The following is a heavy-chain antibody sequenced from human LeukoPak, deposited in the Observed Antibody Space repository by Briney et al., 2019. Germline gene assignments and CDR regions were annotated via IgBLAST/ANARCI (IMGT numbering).Heavy chain of an antibody. CDR2: IYYTGST. CDR3: ASVRGYSSGWYASGFDP. D-gene: IGHD6-19*01. J-gene: IGHJ5*02. Sequence: KASETLPLTCTVSGGSISSSSYYWGWIRQPPGKGLEWIGSIYYTGSTNYNPSLKSRVTISLDTPKKQFSLKLSSVTAADTAVYYCASVRGYSSGWYASGFDPWGQGTLVTVSS. CDR1: GGSISSSSYY. V-gene: IGHV4-39*07.